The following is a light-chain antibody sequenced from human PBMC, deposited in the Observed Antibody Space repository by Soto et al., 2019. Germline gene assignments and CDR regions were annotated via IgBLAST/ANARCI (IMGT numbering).Light chain of an antibody. J-gene: IGKJ1*01. Sequence: EIVLTQSPATLSLSPGERATLSCRASQSVSSNYLAWYQQKPGQAPRLLIYAASSRVAGIPDRFSGSGSGTDFTLTISRLEPEEFAVYYCQLYGNLNPTFGQGTKVDI. CDR1: QSVSSNY. CDR3: QLYGNLNPT. CDR2: AAS. V-gene: IGKV3-20*01.